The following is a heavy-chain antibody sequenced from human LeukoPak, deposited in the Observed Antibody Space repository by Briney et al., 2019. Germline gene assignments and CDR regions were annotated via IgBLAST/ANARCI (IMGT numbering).Heavy chain of an antibody. V-gene: IGHV5-51*01. Sequence: GESLKISCKSSVYSFTSYWIGWVRQMPGKNLEWMGIIYPDDSDTRCSPSFQGQVTISVDKSISTAYLQWSSLKASNTAMYYCAKLGAYSSSWYGFCYYWGQGTLVTVSS. CDR2: IYPDDSDT. D-gene: IGHD6-13*01. J-gene: IGHJ4*02. CDR3: AKLGAYSSSWYGFCYY. CDR1: VYSFTSYW.